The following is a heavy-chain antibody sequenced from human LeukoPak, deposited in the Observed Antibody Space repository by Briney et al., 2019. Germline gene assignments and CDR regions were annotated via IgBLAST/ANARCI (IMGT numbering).Heavy chain of an antibody. CDR2: ISSSSSYI. Sequence: GGSLRLSCAASGFTFSSYSMNWVRQAPGKGLEWVSSISSSSSYIYYADSAKGRFTISRANAKNSLYLQMNSLRAEDTAVYYCARLTPEQGDLWGRGTLVTVSS. CDR1: GFTFSSYS. V-gene: IGHV3-21*01. D-gene: IGHD1/OR15-1a*01. J-gene: IGHJ2*01. CDR3: ARLTPEQGDL.